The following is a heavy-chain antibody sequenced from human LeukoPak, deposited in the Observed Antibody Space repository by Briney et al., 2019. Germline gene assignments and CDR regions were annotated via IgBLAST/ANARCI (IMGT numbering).Heavy chain of an antibody. D-gene: IGHD2-2*01. CDR2: INTDGSST. CDR3: AKDDDQLLLGWFDP. Sequence: GGSLRLSCAASGFTFSSYWMHWVRQAPGKGLVWVSRINTDGSSTYYADSVKGRFTISRDNSKDTMYLQMNSLRAEDTAVYYCAKDDDQLLLGWFDPWGQGTLVTVSS. V-gene: IGHV3-74*01. J-gene: IGHJ5*02. CDR1: GFTFSSYW.